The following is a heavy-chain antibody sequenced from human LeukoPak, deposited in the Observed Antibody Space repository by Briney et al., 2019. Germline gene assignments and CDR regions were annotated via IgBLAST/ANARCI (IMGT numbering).Heavy chain of an antibody. CDR2: IKQDGSEK. D-gene: IGHD4-23*01. Sequence: GGSLRLSCAASGFTFSSSWMSWVRLAPGKGLGWVANIKQDGSEKYYVDSVKGRFTISRDNAKNSLYLQMNSLRDEDTAVYYCARNYGGNSAGWGQGTLVTVSS. CDR1: GFTFSSSW. CDR3: ARNYGGNSAG. J-gene: IGHJ4*02. V-gene: IGHV3-7*04.